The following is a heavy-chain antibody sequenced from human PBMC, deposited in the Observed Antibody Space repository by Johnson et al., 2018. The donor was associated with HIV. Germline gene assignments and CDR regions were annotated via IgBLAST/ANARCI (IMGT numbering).Heavy chain of an antibody. D-gene: IGHD1-26*01. V-gene: IGHV3-7*01. CDR2: IKQDGSEK. Sequence: VQLVESGGGLVQPGGSLRLSCEASGFTFSSYAMSWVRQAPGRGLERVANIKQDGSEKYYVDSVKGRFTISRDNAKNSLYSLDVQRNSLRVEDTAVYYCGRGVGDYYRDGFDLWGQGTVVTVSS. CDR1: GFTFSSYA. CDR3: GRGVGDYYRDGFDL. J-gene: IGHJ3*01.